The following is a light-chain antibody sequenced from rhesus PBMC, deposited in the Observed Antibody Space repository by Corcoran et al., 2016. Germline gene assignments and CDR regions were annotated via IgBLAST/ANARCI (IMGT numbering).Light chain of an antibody. V-gene: IGKV2-61*01. CDR1: QSLLHTDGYTY. Sequence: DIVMTQTPLSLPVTPGEPASISCRSSQSLLHTDGYTYLDWYLQKPGQSPQLLIYGGSTRASGVPDRFSGSGSGTEFTLKISKVEADDVGVYYCMQHKALPYSFSQGTKVEIK. CDR2: GGS. J-gene: IGKJ2*01. CDR3: MQHKALPYS.